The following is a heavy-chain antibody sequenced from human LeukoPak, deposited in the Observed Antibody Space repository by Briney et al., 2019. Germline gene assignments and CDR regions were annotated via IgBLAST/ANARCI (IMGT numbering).Heavy chain of an antibody. V-gene: IGHV3-66*01. CDR2: LYSGGST. Sequence: GGSLRLSCAASGFTFSSYWMHWVRQAPGKGLVWVSALYSGGSTYYADSVKGRFTISRDNSKNTLYLQMNSLRAEDTAVYYCAAAPLYWGQGTLVIVSS. D-gene: IGHD6-13*01. J-gene: IGHJ4*02. CDR1: GFTFSSYW. CDR3: AAAPLY.